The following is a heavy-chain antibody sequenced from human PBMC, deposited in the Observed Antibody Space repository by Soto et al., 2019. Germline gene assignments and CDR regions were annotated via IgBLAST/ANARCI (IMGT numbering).Heavy chain of an antibody. V-gene: IGHV4-59*01. J-gene: IGHJ5*02. CDR3: ARAGPSYMVRGVTRFDP. CDR2: IYYSGST. Sequence: QVQLQESGPGLVKPSETLSLTCTVSGGSISSYYWSWIRQPPGKGLEWIGYIYYSGSTNYNPSLKSRVTISVDTSKNQFSLKLGSVTAADTAVYYCARAGPSYMVRGVTRFDPWGQGTLVTVSS. D-gene: IGHD3-10*01. CDR1: GGSISSYY.